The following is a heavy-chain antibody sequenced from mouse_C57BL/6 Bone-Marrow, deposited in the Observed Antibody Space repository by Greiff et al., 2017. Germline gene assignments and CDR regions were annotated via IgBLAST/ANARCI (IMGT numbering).Heavy chain of an antibody. CDR2: IDPENGDT. CDR3: TFYYYSSSSFWYFDV. J-gene: IGHJ1*03. CDR1: GFNIKDDY. D-gene: IGHD1-1*01. V-gene: IGHV14-4*01. Sequence: VQLQQSGAELVRPGASVKLSCTASGFNIKDDYMHWVKQRPEQGLEWIGWIDPENGDTEYASKFQGKATITADTSSNTAYLQLSSLTSEDTAVYYCTFYYYSSSSFWYFDVWGTGTTVTVSS.